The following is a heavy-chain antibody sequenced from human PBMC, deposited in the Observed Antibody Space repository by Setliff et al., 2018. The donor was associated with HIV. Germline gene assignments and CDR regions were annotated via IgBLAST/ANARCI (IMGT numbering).Heavy chain of an antibody. D-gene: IGHD2-2*01. J-gene: IGHJ6*02. CDR3: TAMGVEVVSYYYGMDV. CDR1: GFTFGDYA. Sequence: GESLKISCTASGFTFGDYAMSWVRQAPGKGLEWVGFIRSKAYGGTTEYAASVKGRFTISRDDSKSLAYLQMNSLKTEDTAVYYCTAMGVEVVSYYYGMDVWGQGTTVTAP. CDR2: IRSKAYGGTT. V-gene: IGHV3-49*04.